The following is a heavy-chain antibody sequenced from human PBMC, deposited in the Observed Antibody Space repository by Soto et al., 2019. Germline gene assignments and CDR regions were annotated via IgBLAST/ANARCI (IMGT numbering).Heavy chain of an antibody. J-gene: IGHJ4*02. Sequence: QVQLVQSGAEVKKPGASVKVSCKTSGYPFPSNVINGGRQAPGQGPEGMGWISAYDDKTIYSQKFQGRVTLTADTSTTTAYMELRGLRFDDTAVYYCARDRLIAVTGLLRNWGQGTLVTVSS. CDR3: ARDRLIAVTGLLRN. CDR1: GYPFPSNV. V-gene: IGHV1-18*01. D-gene: IGHD6-19*01. CDR2: ISAYDDKT.